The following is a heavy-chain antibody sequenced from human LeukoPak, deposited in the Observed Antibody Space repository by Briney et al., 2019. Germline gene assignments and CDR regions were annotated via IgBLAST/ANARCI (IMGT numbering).Heavy chain of an antibody. CDR3: ARDPKQWLVMDNAFDI. CDR2: IYTSGST. D-gene: IGHD6-19*01. J-gene: IGHJ3*02. CDR1: GGSISSGSYY. V-gene: IGHV4-61*02. Sequence: SQTLTLTCTVSGGSISSGSYYWSWIRQPAGKGLEWIGRIYTSGSTNYNPSLKSRVTISVDTSKNQFSLKLSSLTAADTAVYYCARDPKQWLVMDNAFDIWGQGTMVTVSS.